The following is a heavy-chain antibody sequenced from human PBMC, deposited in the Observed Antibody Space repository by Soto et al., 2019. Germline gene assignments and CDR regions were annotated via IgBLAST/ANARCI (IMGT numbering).Heavy chain of an antibody. Sequence: KPSETLSLTCAVFGGSFSGYYWTWIRQPPGKGLEWIGEINHSGGTNYNPSLKSRVTISVDTSKNQFSLKLRSVTAADTAVYYCARWRARLGAEINRRMDAFEIWGRGTMVTVSS. CDR1: GGSFSGYY. J-gene: IGHJ3*02. CDR3: ARWRARLGAEINRRMDAFEI. D-gene: IGHD7-27*01. V-gene: IGHV4-34*01. CDR2: INHSGGT.